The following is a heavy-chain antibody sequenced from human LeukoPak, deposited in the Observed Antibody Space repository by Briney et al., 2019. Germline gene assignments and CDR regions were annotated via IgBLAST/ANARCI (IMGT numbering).Heavy chain of an antibody. D-gene: IGHD3-10*01. V-gene: IGHV4-61*02. J-gene: IGHJ4*02. CDR3: AKDFLGPYYYGSGSYSPGYYFDY. Sequence: SQTLSLTCTVSGGSISSGSYYWSWIRQPAGKGLEWIGRIYTSGSTNYNPSLKSRVTISVDTSKNQFSLKLSSVTAADTAVYYCAKDFLGPYYYGSGSYSPGYYFDYWGQGTLVTVSS. CDR1: GGSISSGSYY. CDR2: IYTSGST.